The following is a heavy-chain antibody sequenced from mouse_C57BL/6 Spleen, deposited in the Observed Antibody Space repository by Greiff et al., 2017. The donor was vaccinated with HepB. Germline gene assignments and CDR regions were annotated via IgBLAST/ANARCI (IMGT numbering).Heavy chain of an antibody. Sequence: EVQLQQSGPELVKPGASVKISCKASGYTFTDYYMNWVKQSHGKSLEWIGDINPNNGGTSYNQKFKGKATLTVDKSSSTAYMELRSLTSEDSAVYYCARLGYYFDYWGQGTTLTVSS. J-gene: IGHJ2*01. CDR2: INPNNGGT. CDR1: GYTFTDYY. V-gene: IGHV1-26*01. D-gene: IGHD3-3*01. CDR3: ARLGYYFDY.